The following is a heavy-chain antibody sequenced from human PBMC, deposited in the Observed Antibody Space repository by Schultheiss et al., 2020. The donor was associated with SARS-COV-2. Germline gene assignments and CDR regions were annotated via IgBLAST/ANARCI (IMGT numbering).Heavy chain of an antibody. Sequence: SETLSLTCAVYGGSFSGYYWSWIRQPPGKGLEWIGEIYHSGSTNYNPSLKSRVTISVDTSRNQFSLKLSSVTAADTAVYYCARDSNYGDYESRGLDVWGQGTTVTVSS. CDR1: GGSFSGYY. CDR2: IYHSGST. D-gene: IGHD4-17*01. CDR3: ARDSNYGDYESRGLDV. J-gene: IGHJ6*02. V-gene: IGHV4-34*09.